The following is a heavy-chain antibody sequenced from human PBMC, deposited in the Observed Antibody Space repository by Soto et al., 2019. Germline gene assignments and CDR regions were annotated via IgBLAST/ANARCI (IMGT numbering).Heavy chain of an antibody. CDR3: ARDVGGSSSWDVNYGMDV. CDR2: FDPEDGET. D-gene: IGHD6-13*01. J-gene: IGHJ6*02. Sequence: AASVKVSCKVSGYTLTELSMHWVRQAPGKGLEWMGGFDPEDGETIYAQKFQGRVTMTEDTSTDTAYMELSSVTAADTAVYYCARDVGGSSSWDVNYGMDVWGQGTTVTVAS. CDR1: GYTLTELS. V-gene: IGHV1-24*01.